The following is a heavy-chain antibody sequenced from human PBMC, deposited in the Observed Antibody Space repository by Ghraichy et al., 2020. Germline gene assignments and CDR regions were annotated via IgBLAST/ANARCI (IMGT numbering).Heavy chain of an antibody. V-gene: IGHV1-3*01. CDR3: ARDRDPGGAIAVAGWFDP. CDR1: GYTFTSYA. CDR2: INAGNGNT. Sequence: ASVKVSCKASGYTFTSYAMHWVRQAPGQRLEWMGWINAGNGNTKYSQKFQGRVTITRDTSASTAYMELSSLRSEDTAVYYCARDRDPGGAIAVAGWFDPWGQGTLVTVSS. J-gene: IGHJ5*02. D-gene: IGHD6-19*01.